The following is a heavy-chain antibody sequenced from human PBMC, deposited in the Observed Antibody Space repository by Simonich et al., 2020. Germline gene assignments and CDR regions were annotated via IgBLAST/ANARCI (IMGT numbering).Heavy chain of an antibody. CDR2: INSDGSST. D-gene: IGHD6-19*01. V-gene: IGHV3-74*01. CDR1: GFTFSSYW. J-gene: IGHJ4*02. CDR3: ARDGGSGWYKGDY. Sequence: EVQLLESGGGLVQPGGSLRLSCAASGFTFSSYWMHWVRQAPGRGLVGVSRINSDGSSTSYADSVKGRFTISRDNAKNTLYLQMNSLRAEDTAVYYCARDGGSGWYKGDYWGQGTLVTVSS.